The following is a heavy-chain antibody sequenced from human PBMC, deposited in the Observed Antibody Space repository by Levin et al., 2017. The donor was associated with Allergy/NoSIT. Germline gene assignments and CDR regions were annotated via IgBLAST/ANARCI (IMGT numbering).Heavy chain of an antibody. CDR3: ARNYDSFDL. CDR2: IYYSGST. V-gene: IGHV4-59*01. J-gene: IGHJ2*01. Sequence: SQTLSLTCTVSGGSISSSYWSWIRQPPGKGLEWIGYIYYSGSTNYNPSLKSRVTISVDTSKNQFSLKLSSVTAADTAVYYCARNYDSFDLWGRGTLVTVSS. CDR1: GGSISSSY. D-gene: IGHD3-9*01.